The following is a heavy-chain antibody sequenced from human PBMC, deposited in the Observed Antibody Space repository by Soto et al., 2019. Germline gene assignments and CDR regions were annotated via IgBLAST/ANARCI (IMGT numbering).Heavy chain of an antibody. CDR2: IHDSGST. D-gene: IGHD4-4*01. Sequence: SETLSLTCTVSGDSISSGGYYWSWIRQPPGKGLEWIGYIHDSGSTNYNPSLKSRLTMFLDTSNNQVSLRLSSVTAADTAVYFCARTTVLNMFDLWGQGTPVTVSS. CDR1: GDSISSGGYY. CDR3: ARTTVLNMFDL. V-gene: IGHV4-61*08. J-gene: IGHJ5*02.